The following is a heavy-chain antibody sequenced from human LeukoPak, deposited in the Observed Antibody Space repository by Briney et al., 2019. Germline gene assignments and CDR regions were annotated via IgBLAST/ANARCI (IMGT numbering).Heavy chain of an antibody. J-gene: IGHJ5*02. CDR2: IYPGNSQT. V-gene: IGHV5-51*01. CDR3: ARRSDFRNWFDP. D-gene: IGHD2-21*02. CDR1: GYSFTNYW. Sequence: GESLKISCKAFGYSFTNYWIDWVRQMPGKGLEWMGYIYPGNSQTTYRPSLEGQVTISADRSISTAYLQWNSLKASDTAMYYCARRSDFRNWFDPWGLGTLVTVSA.